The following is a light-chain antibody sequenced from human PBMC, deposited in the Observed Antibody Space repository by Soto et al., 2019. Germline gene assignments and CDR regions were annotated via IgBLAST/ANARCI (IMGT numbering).Light chain of an antibody. CDR3: QQRYNWPIT. Sequence: EIVLTQSPATLSLSPGETATLSCRASQSVSGYIGWYQQKPGQAPRLLIYADSNRATGIPARFSGSGSGTDFTLTISSPEPEDFSVYYCQQRYNWPITFGQGTRLEIK. CDR1: QSVSGY. V-gene: IGKV3-11*01. J-gene: IGKJ5*01. CDR2: ADS.